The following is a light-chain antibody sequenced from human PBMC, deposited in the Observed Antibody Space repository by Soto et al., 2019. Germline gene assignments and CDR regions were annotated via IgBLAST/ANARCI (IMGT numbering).Light chain of an antibody. CDR3: QQYYSYPLT. V-gene: IGKV1-39*01. J-gene: IGKJ3*01. CDR2: AAS. Sequence: DMQMTQSPSSLSASVGDRVTITCRTSQSISSYLNWYQHKPGKAPKLLIYAASTLQSGVPSRFSGSGSGTDFTLTISCLQSEDFATYYCQQYYSYPLTFGPGTKVDIK. CDR1: QSISSY.